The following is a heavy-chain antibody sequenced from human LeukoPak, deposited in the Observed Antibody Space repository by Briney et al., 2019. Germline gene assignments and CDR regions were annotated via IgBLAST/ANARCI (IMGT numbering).Heavy chain of an antibody. J-gene: IGHJ4*02. CDR1: GYTFTAYY. Sequence: ASVKVSCKASGYTFTAYYIHWVRQAPGQGLEWMGWFNPNSGGANYAQEFQGRVTMTRDTSISTAYMELSRLRSDDTAVYYCAREYYFDNSGYYGVGDYWGQGTLVTVSS. D-gene: IGHD3-22*01. CDR2: FNPNSGGA. V-gene: IGHV1-2*02. CDR3: AREYYFDNSGYYGVGDY.